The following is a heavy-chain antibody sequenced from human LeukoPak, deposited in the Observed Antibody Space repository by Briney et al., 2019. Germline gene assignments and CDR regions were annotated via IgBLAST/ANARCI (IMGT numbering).Heavy chain of an antibody. V-gene: IGHV3-15*04. Sequence: GGSLRLSCAASGFTFSNAWMSWVRQVAGKGLEWVGRIASKTDGGTTDYAAPVKGRFTISRDDSKNTLYLQMNSLKTEDTAVYYCTTGAYYYGSGTYLGWGQGTLVTVSS. CDR3: TTGAYYYGSGTYLG. CDR1: GFTFSNAW. CDR2: IASKTDGGTT. J-gene: IGHJ4*02. D-gene: IGHD3-10*01.